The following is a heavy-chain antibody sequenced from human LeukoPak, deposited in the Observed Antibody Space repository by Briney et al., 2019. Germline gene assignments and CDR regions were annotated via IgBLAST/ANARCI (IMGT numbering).Heavy chain of an antibody. J-gene: IGHJ3*02. CDR3: ARANYYDSIGDAFDI. CDR1: VYPFTGYF. CDR2: INPNSGGT. V-gene: IGHV1-2*04. Sequence: ASVTVSCMASVYPFTGYFIHWVRQAPGLGLEWMGWINPNSGGTNYAQKFQGWVTMTRDTSINTAYMELSSLKSDDTAVYYCARANYYDSIGDAFDIWGQGTMVTVSS. D-gene: IGHD3-22*01.